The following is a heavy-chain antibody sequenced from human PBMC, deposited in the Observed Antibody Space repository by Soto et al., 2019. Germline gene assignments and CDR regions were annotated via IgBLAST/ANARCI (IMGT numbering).Heavy chain of an antibody. D-gene: IGHD3-3*01. V-gene: IGHV1-2*02. CDR3: ARGGGVGVAGSAAFDM. CDR1: GYPVTAYY. Sequence: QLHLVQSGAVVKKPGASVTVSCSASGYPVTAYYMHWVRQAPGRGLEWMGGINPATGAAKYTQTFKGRVTMTRDPSTSTVFMGLRGLTSEDTAGFYWARGGGVGVAGSAAFDMWGQGTLVTVSS. J-gene: IGHJ3*02. CDR2: INPATGAA.